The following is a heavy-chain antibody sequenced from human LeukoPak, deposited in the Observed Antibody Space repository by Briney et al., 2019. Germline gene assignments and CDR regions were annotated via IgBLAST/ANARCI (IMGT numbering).Heavy chain of an antibody. CDR3: AREIEGYSDFYSFGRPDNYWFDP. V-gene: IGHV4-59*12. CDR2: VYYNGNT. J-gene: IGHJ5*02. D-gene: IGHD2-21*02. Sequence: SETLSLTCTVSGGSISPYYWIWIRQPPGKGLEWIGHVYYNGNTDYNPSLKSRVAMSVDKSNNQFSLKLSFVTAADTAVYFCAREIEGYSDFYSFGRPDNYWFDPWGQGTLITVSS. CDR1: GGSISPYY.